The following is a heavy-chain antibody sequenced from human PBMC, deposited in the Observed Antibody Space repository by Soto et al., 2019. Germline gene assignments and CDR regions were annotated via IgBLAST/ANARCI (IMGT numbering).Heavy chain of an antibody. CDR1: GVSVSSLSYY. CDR3: AREVSSSGSYYFDY. CDR2: MYYSGTT. Sequence: ETLSLTCTVSGVSVSSLSYYWTWIRQSPRKGLEWIGYMYYSGTTNYNPSLKGRVTISLDRSKNQFSLRLSSVTAADTAVYYCAREVSSSGSYYFDYWGQGTLVTVSS. J-gene: IGHJ4*02. D-gene: IGHD6-13*01. V-gene: IGHV4-61*01.